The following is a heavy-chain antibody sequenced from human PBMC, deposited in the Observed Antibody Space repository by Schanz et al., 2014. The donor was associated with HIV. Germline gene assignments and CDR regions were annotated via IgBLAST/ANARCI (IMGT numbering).Heavy chain of an antibody. CDR2: ISWNSGSI. Sequence: EVHLAESGGKLVQPGGSLRLSCAASGFTFNDYAMHWVRQAPGKGLEWVSSISWNSGSIDYADSAKGRFTISRDNAKNSLYLQMNSLRAEDTAVYYCAKVLIPMIAVPYYGMDVWGQGTTVTVSS. CDR1: GFTFNDYA. J-gene: IGHJ6*02. V-gene: IGHV3-9*01. CDR3: AKVLIPMIAVPYYGMDV. D-gene: IGHD3-22*01.